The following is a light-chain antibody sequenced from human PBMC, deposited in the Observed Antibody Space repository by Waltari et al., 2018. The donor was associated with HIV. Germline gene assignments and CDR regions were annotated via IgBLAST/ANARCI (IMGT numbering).Light chain of an antibody. Sequence: DIQMTQSPTSLSAYVGQTVIISCRASQGISTYLNWDQKKGGKAPKLLIFGSSNLQSGVPSRFSGSGSGTDFTLIIRSLQPEDFASYFCQQSHSVPWTFGRGTNVEV. J-gene: IGKJ1*01. CDR3: QQSHSVPWT. V-gene: IGKV1-39*01. CDR1: QGISTY. CDR2: GSS.